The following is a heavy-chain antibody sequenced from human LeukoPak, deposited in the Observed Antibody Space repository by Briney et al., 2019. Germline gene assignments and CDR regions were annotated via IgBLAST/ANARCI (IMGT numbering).Heavy chain of an antibody. J-gene: IGHJ4*02. CDR3: ALWFCSRTSCYVDY. CDR2: IYYSGST. D-gene: IGHD2-2*01. Sequence: SETLSLTCTVSGGSVSSGSYYWSWIRQPPGKGLEWIGYIYYSGSTNYSPSLKNRVTISLDTSKNQFSLRLSSVTAADTAVYYCALWFCSRTSCYVDYWGQGTLVTVSS. V-gene: IGHV4-61*01. CDR1: GGSVSSGSYY.